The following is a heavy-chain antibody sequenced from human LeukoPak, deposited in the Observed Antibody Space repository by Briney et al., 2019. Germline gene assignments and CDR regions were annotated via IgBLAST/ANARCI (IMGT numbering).Heavy chain of an antibody. CDR2: IYYTGTT. Sequence: ETLSLTCSVSGGSISIYYWTWIRQIPGNGLEWIGYIYYTGTTNYNPLFESRATISVDTSKNQFSLKLTSVTAADTAVYFCARGEDFERYYLAYWGQGTLVTVSS. D-gene: IGHD3-9*01. CDR3: ARGEDFERYYLAY. CDR1: GGSISIYY. J-gene: IGHJ4*02. V-gene: IGHV4-59*01.